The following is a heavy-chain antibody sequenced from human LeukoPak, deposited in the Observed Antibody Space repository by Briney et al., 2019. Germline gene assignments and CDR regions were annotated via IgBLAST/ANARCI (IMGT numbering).Heavy chain of an antibody. CDR3: ARDASELGLTS. Sequence: PGGSLRLSCAASGFTFSSYSMNWVRQAPGKGLEWVSYISSSGSTIYYADSVKGRFTISRDNAKNSLYLQMNSLRAEDTAVYYCARDASELGLTSWGQGTLVTVSS. J-gene: IGHJ4*02. CDR2: ISSSGSTI. V-gene: IGHV3-48*04. CDR1: GFTFSSYS. D-gene: IGHD1-14*01.